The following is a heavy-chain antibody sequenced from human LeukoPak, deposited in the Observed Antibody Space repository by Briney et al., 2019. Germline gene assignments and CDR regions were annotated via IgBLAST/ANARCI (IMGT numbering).Heavy chain of an antibody. CDR1: GFTFSSYE. J-gene: IGHJ6*02. Sequence: GGSLRLSCAASGFTFSSYEMNWVRQAPGKGLEWVSYISSSGSTIYYADSVKGRFTISRDNAKNSLYLQMNSLRAEDTAVYYCARRGPLIAAAGTTPVWYYYGMDVWGQGTTVTVSS. CDR3: ARRGPLIAAAGTTPVWYYYGMDV. V-gene: IGHV3-48*03. CDR2: ISSSGSTI. D-gene: IGHD6-13*01.